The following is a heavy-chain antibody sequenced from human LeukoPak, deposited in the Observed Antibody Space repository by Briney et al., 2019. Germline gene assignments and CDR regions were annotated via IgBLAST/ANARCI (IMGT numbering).Heavy chain of an antibody. V-gene: IGHV3-30*18. CDR3: AKGGHGFGDPTDY. J-gene: IGHJ4*02. D-gene: IGHD3-10*01. CDR1: GFTFSGYG. CDR2: ISDDGNNK. Sequence: GGSLRLSCAASGFTFSGYGMHWVRQAPSKGLVWVTRISDDGNNKYYADSVRGRFTNSRDNSKSTLYLQMNSLRAEDTAVYYCAKGGHGFGDPTDYWGQGTLVTVSS.